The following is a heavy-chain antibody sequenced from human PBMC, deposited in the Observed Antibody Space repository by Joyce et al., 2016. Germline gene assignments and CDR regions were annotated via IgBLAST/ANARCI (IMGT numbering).Heavy chain of an antibody. CDR3: ARARGGMGGSFDI. J-gene: IGHJ3*02. CDR2: SSLSSSTT. CDR1: GFRFRSYS. D-gene: IGHD1-26*01. V-gene: IGHV3-48*02. Sequence: EERLEESGGGLEQPGGSLRLSCAASGFRFRSYSMNWVRQGPGMRLEWISYSSLSSSTTYYADSVKGRFTISRDNAKNSLFLQMFSLKDEDTALYYCARARGGMGGSFDIWGRGTMVTVSS.